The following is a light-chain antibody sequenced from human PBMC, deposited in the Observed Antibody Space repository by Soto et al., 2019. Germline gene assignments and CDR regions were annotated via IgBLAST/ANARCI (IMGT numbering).Light chain of an antibody. V-gene: IGLV2-14*01. CDR3: SSYTSSSTVI. J-gene: IGLJ2*01. Sequence: QSALTQPASVSGSPGQSITISCTGTSSDVGGYNYISWYQQHPGKAPKFIIYDVRNRPSGVSNRFSGSRSGNTASVTISGLQAEDEADYYCSSYTSSSTVIFGGGTKLTVL. CDR1: SSDVGGYNY. CDR2: DVR.